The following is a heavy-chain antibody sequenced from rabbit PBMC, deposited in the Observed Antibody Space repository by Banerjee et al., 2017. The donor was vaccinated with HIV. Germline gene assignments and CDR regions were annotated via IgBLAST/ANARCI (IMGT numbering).Heavy chain of an antibody. V-gene: IGHV1S40*01. CDR1: GFSFSSNYY. CDR3: ARDLAGVIGWNFNL. CDR2: IYSDSSGST. J-gene: IGHJ4*01. D-gene: IGHD4-1*01. Sequence: QSLEESGGDLVKPGASLTLTCTASGFSFSSNYYMCWVRQAPGKGLEWIGCIYSDSSGSTYYASWAKGRFTITKTSSTTVTLQMTSLTAADTATYFCARDLAGVIGWNFNLWGQGTLVTVS.